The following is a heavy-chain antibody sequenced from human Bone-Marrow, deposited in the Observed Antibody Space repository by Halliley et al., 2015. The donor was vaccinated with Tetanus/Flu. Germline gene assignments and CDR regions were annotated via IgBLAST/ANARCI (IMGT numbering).Heavy chain of an antibody. Sequence: TLSLTCTVSGAYIRSGGYYWTWIRQYPGKSLEWIGNIYYSGSTYYNPSLKSRLTISVDTSKNQFSLKLNSVTAAETAVYYCARVVANNWFDPWGQGTLVTVSS. D-gene: IGHD2-15*01. CDR3: ARVVANNWFDP. CDR1: GAYIRSGGYY. CDR2: IYYSGST. V-gene: IGHV4-31*03. J-gene: IGHJ5*02.